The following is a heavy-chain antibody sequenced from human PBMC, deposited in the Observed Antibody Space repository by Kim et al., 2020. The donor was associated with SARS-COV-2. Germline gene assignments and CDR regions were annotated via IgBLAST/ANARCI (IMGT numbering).Heavy chain of an antibody. V-gene: IGHV3-15*01. CDR3: TTDGRYSSSWYFYYYYYMDV. CDR2: IKSKTDGGTT. Sequence: GGSLRLSCAASGFTFSNAWMSWVRQAPGKGLEWVGRIKSKTDGGTTDYAAPVKGRFTISRDDSKNTLYLQMNSLKTEDTAVYYCTTDGRYSSSWYFYYYYYMDVWGKGTTVTVSS. CDR1: GFTFSNAW. J-gene: IGHJ6*03. D-gene: IGHD6-13*01.